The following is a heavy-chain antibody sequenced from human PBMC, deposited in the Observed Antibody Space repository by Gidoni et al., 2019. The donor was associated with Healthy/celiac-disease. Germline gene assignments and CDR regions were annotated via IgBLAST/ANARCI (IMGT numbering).Heavy chain of an antibody. D-gene: IGHD3-16*02. V-gene: IGHV3-23*01. CDR3: AKGSYDYIWGSYRYDY. CDR2: ISGSGGST. J-gene: IGHJ4*02. CDR1: GFTFSSYA. Sequence: EVQLLESGGGLVQPGGSLRLSCAASGFTFSSYAMSWVRQAPGKGLEWVSAISGSGGSTYYADSVKGRFTISRDNSKNTLYLQMNSLRAEDTAVYYCAKGSYDYIWGSYRYDYWGQGTLVTVSS.